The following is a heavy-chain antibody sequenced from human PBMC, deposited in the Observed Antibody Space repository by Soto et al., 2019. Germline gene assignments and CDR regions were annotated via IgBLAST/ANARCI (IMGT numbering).Heavy chain of an antibody. CDR2: INPSGGST. Sequence: ASVKVSCKASGYTFTSYYMHWVRQAPGQGLEWMGIINPSGGSTSYAQKFQGRVTMTRDTSTSTVYMELSSLRSEDTAVYYCARDRRQVPVLGLYYYDYWGQGTLVTVSS. CDR1: GYTFTSYY. J-gene: IGHJ4*02. V-gene: IGHV1-46*01. D-gene: IGHD3-16*01. CDR3: ARDRRQVPVLGLYYYDY.